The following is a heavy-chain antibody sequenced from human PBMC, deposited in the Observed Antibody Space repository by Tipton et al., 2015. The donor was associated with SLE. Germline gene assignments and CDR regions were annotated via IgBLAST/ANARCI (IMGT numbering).Heavy chain of an antibody. D-gene: IGHD3-16*01. CDR1: GDSLSGQY. V-gene: IGHV4-34*01. Sequence: TLSLTCSVYGDSLSGQYWSWIRQSPAQGLEWIGTIHYAGGTYYNPSLRSRLTISVDTSENHFSLNLNSVTAADTAVYFCARQRGYYDGTPFPPWNFDLWGRGTQVTVSS. CDR2: IHYAGGT. CDR3: ARQRGYYDGTPFPPWNFDL. J-gene: IGHJ2*01.